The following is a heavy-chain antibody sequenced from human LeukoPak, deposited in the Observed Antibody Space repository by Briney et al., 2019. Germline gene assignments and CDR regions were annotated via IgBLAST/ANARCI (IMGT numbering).Heavy chain of an antibody. CDR2: IIPIFGTA. J-gene: IGHJ4*02. V-gene: IGHV1-69*05. Sequence: ASVKVSCKASGGTFSSYAISWVRQAPGQGLKWMGGIIPIFGTANYAQKFQGRVTITTDESTSTAYMELSSLRSEDTAVYYCASGGATTTGEYYFDYWGQGTLVTVSS. CDR1: GGTFSSYA. CDR3: ASGGATTTGEYYFDY. D-gene: IGHD1-26*01.